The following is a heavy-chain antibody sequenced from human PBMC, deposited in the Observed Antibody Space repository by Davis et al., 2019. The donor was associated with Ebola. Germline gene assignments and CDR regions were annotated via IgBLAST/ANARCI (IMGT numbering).Heavy chain of an antibody. V-gene: IGHV1-18*01. CDR3: ARDNGGSSPHYYYYYYGMDV. J-gene: IGHJ6*02. D-gene: IGHD6-6*01. Sequence: ASVKVSCKASGYTFTSYDISWVRQAPGQGLEWMGWISAYNGNTNYAQKLQGRVTMTTDTSTSTAYMELRSLRSDDTAVYYCARDNGGSSPHYYYYYYGMDVWGQGTTVTVSS. CDR1: GYTFTSYD. CDR2: ISAYNGNT.